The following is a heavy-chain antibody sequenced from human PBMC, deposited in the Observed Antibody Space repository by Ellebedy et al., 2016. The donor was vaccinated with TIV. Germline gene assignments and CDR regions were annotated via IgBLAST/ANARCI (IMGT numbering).Heavy chain of an antibody. D-gene: IGHD6-19*01. CDR2: IYSSGSG. CDR3: ARSGGWYTPYDY. J-gene: IGHJ4*02. Sequence: MPSETLSLTCTVSGDSISGYYWSWIRQPPGKGLEWIGYIYSSGSGEYNPSLKSRVTMSVDTSRGQFSLGLNSVTAADTAVYYCARSGGWYTPYDYWGQGTLVTVSS. CDR1: GDSISGYY. V-gene: IGHV4-59*01.